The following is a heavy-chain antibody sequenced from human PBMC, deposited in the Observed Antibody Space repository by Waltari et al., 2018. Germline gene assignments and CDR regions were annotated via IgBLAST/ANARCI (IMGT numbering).Heavy chain of an antibody. CDR2: ISSSSSTI. V-gene: IGHV3-48*01. D-gene: IGHD6-13*01. CDR3: ARDLAAAASDY. Sequence: VQLVESGGGLVQPGGSLRISGAAAGFAFSGYSMNWVRQAPGKGVDWVSYISSSSSTIYYADSVKGRFTISRDNAKNSLYLQMNSLRAEDTAVYYCARDLAAAASDYWGQGTLVTVSS. CDR1: GFAFSGYS. J-gene: IGHJ4*02.